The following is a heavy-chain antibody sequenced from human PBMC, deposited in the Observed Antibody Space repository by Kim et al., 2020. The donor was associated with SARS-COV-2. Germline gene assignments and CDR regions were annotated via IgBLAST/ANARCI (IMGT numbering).Heavy chain of an antibody. Sequence: GGSLRLSCTDPTSIFRNYAMNWVRQAPGKGLEWVASISSASRHIFYADSVKGRFTISRDNADNSLSLQMNTVRVEDTAVYYCARDLSRFLDWSPSFWGQGIPVTVSS. D-gene: IGHD3-3*01. CDR1: TSIFRNYA. CDR2: ISSASRHI. V-gene: IGHV3-21*06. J-gene: IGHJ4*02. CDR3: ARDLSRFLDWSPSF.